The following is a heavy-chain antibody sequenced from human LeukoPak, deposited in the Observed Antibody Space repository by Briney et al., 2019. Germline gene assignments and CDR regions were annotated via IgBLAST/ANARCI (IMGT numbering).Heavy chain of an antibody. V-gene: IGHV4-38-2*01. CDR2: IYHSGST. CDR3: ARQRGSSSWFYYFDY. CDR1: GYSISSGYY. D-gene: IGHD6-13*01. Sequence: SETLSLTCAVSGYSISSGYYWGGIRPPPGKGLEWIGNIYHSGSTYYNPSLKSRVTISVDTSKNQFSLKLSSVTAADTAVYYCARQRGSSSWFYYFDYWGQGTLVTVSS. J-gene: IGHJ4*02.